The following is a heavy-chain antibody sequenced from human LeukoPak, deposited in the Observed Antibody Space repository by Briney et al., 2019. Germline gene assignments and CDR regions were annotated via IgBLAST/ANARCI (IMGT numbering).Heavy chain of an antibody. J-gene: IGHJ6*02. D-gene: IGHD6-13*01. CDR1: GFTFSYYW. V-gene: IGHV3-74*01. CDR2: INTGGSGI. Sequence: PGGSLRLSCAASGFTFSYYWMHWVRQAPGEGLVWVSSINTGGSGINYADSVKGRFTISRDNSKSTLYLQMNSLRAEDTAVYFCCGSSWSWSSRGMDVWGLGTTVTVSS. CDR3: CGSSWSWSSRGMDV.